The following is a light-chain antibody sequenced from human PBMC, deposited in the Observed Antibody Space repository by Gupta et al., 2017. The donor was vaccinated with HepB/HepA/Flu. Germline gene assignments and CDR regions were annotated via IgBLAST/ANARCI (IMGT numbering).Light chain of an antibody. CDR2: GAS. V-gene: IGKV3-20*01. CDR1: LSVSSSY. Sequence: EIMLTQSPGTLSLSPGERATLSCRASLSVSSSYLAWYQQKPGQAPRLLIYGASSRATGIPDRFSGSGSGTGFTLTISRLEPEDFAVYYCQQYDSSLLGTFGQGTKVEIK. CDR3: QQYDSSLLGT. J-gene: IGKJ1*01.